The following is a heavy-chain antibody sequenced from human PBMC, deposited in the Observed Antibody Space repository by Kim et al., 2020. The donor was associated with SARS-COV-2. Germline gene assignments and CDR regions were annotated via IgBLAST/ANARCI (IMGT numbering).Heavy chain of an antibody. V-gene: IGHV3-23*01. D-gene: IGHD6-13*01. CDR1: GFTFSSYA. Sequence: GGSLRLSCAASGFTFSSYAMSWVRQAPGKGLEWVSAISGSGGSTYYADSVKGRFTISRYNSKNTLYLQMNSLRAEDTAVYYCAKDRGQQQLVLSYFDYWGQGTLVTVSS. CDR2: ISGSGGST. J-gene: IGHJ4*02. CDR3: AKDRGQQQLVLSYFDY.